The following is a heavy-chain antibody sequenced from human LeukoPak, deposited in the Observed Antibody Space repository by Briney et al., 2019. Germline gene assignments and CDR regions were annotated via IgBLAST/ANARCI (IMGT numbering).Heavy chain of an antibody. V-gene: IGHV4-39*01. J-gene: IGHJ5*02. D-gene: IGHD1-26*01. CDR2: IYYSGST. CDR3: ARHEYSGSYYGLSWFDP. Sequence: SETLSLTCTVSDGSISSSGYYWGWIRQPPGKGLEWIASIYYSGSTYYNPSLKSRVTISVDTSKNQLSLKLSSLTAADTAVYYCARHEYSGSYYGLSWFDPWGQGTLVTVSS. CDR1: DGSISSSGYY.